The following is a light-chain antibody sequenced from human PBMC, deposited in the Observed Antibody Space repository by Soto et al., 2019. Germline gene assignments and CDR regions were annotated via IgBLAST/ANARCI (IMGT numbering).Light chain of an antibody. V-gene: IGKV1D-16*01. Sequence: VQMTQSPSSLSASVGDRVTITCRASQDIKSYLAWYQQKPGNAPKSLIYAASSLQTGVPSRFSGSESGTDFTLTISNLQPEDSATYYCQQYNIYPLTFGGGTKVEIK. CDR1: QDIKSY. CDR2: AAS. CDR3: QQYNIYPLT. J-gene: IGKJ4*01.